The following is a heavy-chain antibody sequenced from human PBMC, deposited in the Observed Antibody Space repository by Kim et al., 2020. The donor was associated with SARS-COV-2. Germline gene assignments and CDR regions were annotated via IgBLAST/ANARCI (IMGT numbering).Heavy chain of an antibody. CDR2: INHSGST. CDR3: ARDDYYGSGSYYRVLRFDP. J-gene: IGHJ5*02. V-gene: IGHV4-34*01. Sequence: SETLSLTCAVYGGSFSGYYWGWIRQPPGKGLEWIGEINHSGSTNYNPSLKSRVTISVDTSKNQFSLKLSSVTAADTAVYYCARDDYYGSGSYYRVLRFDPWGQGTLVTVSS. CDR1: GGSFSGYY. D-gene: IGHD3-10*01.